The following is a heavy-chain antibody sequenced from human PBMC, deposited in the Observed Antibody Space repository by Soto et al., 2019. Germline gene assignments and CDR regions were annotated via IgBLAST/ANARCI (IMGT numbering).Heavy chain of an antibody. V-gene: IGHV3-23*01. D-gene: IGHD4-17*01. CDR3: AKDGYGDRPYYFDY. CDR2: IGGRGAST. J-gene: IGHJ4*02. Sequence: EVQLLESGGGLVQPGGSLRLCCAASGFTFSTYALNWVRQAPGKGLEWVSAIGGRGASTYFADSVKGRFSISRDSSKNTLYLQMNSLRAEDTAVYYCAKDGYGDRPYYFDYWGQGTLVTVSS. CDR1: GFTFSTYA.